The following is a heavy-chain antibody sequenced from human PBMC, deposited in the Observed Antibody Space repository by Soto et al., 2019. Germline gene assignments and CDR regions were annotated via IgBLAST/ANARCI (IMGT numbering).Heavy chain of an antibody. J-gene: IGHJ4*02. Sequence: QVQLVESGGGVVQPGRSLRLSCAVSGLTFRSYGMHWVRQAPGKGLEWVAVISYDGSNKYYADSVKGRFTISRDNSKNTLYLQMNSLRAEDTAVYYCAKDLAGDFWSGYHYFDYWGQGTLVTVSS. D-gene: IGHD3-3*01. CDR2: ISYDGSNK. CDR3: AKDLAGDFWSGYHYFDY. CDR1: GLTFRSYG. V-gene: IGHV3-30*18.